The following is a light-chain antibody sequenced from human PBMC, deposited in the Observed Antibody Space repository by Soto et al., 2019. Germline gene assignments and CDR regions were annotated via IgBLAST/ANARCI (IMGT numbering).Light chain of an antibody. CDR1: QSVSSY. V-gene: IGKV3-11*01. CDR3: QQRRYWPVT. CDR2: DAS. J-gene: IGKJ1*01. Sequence: EIVLTQSPAILSMSPGERATLSCRASQSVSSYFAWYQQKPGQAPRLIIYDASNRATGVPARFSGSGSGTDFTLTISSLAPEDFAVYYCQQRRYWPVTFGQGTKVEIK.